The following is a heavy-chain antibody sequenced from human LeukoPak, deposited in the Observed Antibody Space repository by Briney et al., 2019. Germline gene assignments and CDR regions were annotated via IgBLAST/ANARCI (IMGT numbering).Heavy chain of an antibody. Sequence: GGSLRLSCAASGFTFSSYAMSWVRQAPGKGLEWVSAISGSGGSTYYADSVKGRFTISRDNSKNTQYLQMNSLRAEETAVYYCAKWVVGATTEYYFDYWGQGTLVTVSS. CDR2: ISGSGGST. V-gene: IGHV3-23*01. D-gene: IGHD1-26*01. J-gene: IGHJ4*02. CDR1: GFTFSSYA. CDR3: AKWVVGATTEYYFDY.